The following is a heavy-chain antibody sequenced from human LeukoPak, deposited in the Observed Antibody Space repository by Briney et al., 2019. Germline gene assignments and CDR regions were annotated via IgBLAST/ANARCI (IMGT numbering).Heavy chain of an antibody. J-gene: IGHJ4*02. CDR3: AKDHPPYFCSGTSCYDVLGSHFDY. CDR2: IRYDGSNK. D-gene: IGHD2-2*01. Sequence: GGSLRLSCAASGFTFSSYGMHWVRQAPGKGLEWVAFIRYDGSNKYYADSVKGRFTISRDNSKNTLYLQMNSLRAEDTAVYYCAKDHPPYFCSGTSCYDVLGSHFDYWGQGTLVTVSS. V-gene: IGHV3-30*02. CDR1: GFTFSSYG.